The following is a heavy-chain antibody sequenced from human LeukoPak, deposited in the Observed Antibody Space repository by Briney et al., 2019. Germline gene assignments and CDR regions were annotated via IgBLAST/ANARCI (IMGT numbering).Heavy chain of an antibody. Sequence: GGSLRLSCAASGFTFRYDRMRWVRQAPGKGLEWVANIKEEGSEKYYVDSVKGRFTISTDNARNSLYLQMNSLRAEDTAVYYCESGRQLGYWGQGTLVTVSS. V-gene: IGHV3-7*01. CDR1: GFTFRYDR. CDR2: IKEEGSEK. J-gene: IGHJ4*02. CDR3: ESGRQLGY. D-gene: IGHD6-13*01.